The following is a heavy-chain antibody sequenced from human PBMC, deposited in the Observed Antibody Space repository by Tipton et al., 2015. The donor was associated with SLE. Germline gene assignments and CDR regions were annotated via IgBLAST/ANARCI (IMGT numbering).Heavy chain of an antibody. D-gene: IGHD6-6*01. Sequence: TLSLTCTVSGVSISSGSYYWNWIRQPAGKGLEWIGRVYITGSPFYNPSLESRVAISMDTSKNQFSLKLSSVTAADTAVYYCARDSLVYFDYWGQGTLVTVSS. V-gene: IGHV4-61*02. CDR1: GVSISSGSYY. CDR3: ARDSLVYFDY. CDR2: VYITGSP. J-gene: IGHJ4*02.